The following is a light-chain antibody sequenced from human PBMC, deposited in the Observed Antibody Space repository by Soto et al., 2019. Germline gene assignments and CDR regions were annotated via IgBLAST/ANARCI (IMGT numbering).Light chain of an antibody. CDR2: VAS. J-gene: IGKJ1*01. CDR3: HHYNDWPPTWT. CDR1: QSVSSK. Sequence: EIVMTQSPATLSVSPGERATLSCRASQSVSSKLAWYQQKPGQAPRVLIFVASTRATGIPARFSGSGSGTEFTLTISSLQSEDFAVYYCHHYNDWPPTWTFGQGTRVEIK. V-gene: IGKV3-15*01.